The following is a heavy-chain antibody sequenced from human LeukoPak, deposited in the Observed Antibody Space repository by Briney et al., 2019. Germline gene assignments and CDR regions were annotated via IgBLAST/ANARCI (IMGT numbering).Heavy chain of an antibody. CDR1: GFTFSSYA. D-gene: IGHD4-17*01. Sequence: GRSLRLSCAASGFTFSSYAMHWVRQAPGKRLEWVAVISYDGSNKYYADSVKGRFTISRDNSKNTLYLQMNSLRAEDTAVYYCAKASRYGDSHFDYWGQGTLVTVSS. CDR3: AKASRYGDSHFDY. CDR2: ISYDGSNK. V-gene: IGHV3-30-3*01. J-gene: IGHJ4*02.